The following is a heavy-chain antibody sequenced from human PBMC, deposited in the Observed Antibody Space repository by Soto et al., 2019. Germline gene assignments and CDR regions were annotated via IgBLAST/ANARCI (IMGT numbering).Heavy chain of an antibody. J-gene: IGHJ6*02. CDR2: IYYSGST. CDR3: ARGAEGIAARPYYYYGMDV. Sequence: PSETLSLTCTVSGGSISSYYWSWIRQPPGKGLEWIGHIYYSGSTNYNPSLKSRVTISVDTSKNQFSLKLSSVTAADTAVYYCARGAEGIAARPYYYYGMDVWGQGTTVTVSS. CDR1: GGSISSYY. D-gene: IGHD6-6*01. V-gene: IGHV4-59*01.